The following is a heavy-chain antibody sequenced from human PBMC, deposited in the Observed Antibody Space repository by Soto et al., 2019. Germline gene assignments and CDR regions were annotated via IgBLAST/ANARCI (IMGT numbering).Heavy chain of an antibody. CDR2: ISSSGSTI. CDR1: GFTFSDYY. CDR3: ARDRRGSYSSSWLYYYGMDV. D-gene: IGHD6-13*01. V-gene: IGHV3-11*01. Sequence: GGSLRLSCAASGFTFSDYYMSWIRQAPGKGLEWVSYISSSGSTIYYADSVKGRFTISRDNAKNSLYLQMNSLRAEDTAVYYCARDRRGSYSSSWLYYYGMDVWGQGTTVTVS. J-gene: IGHJ6*02.